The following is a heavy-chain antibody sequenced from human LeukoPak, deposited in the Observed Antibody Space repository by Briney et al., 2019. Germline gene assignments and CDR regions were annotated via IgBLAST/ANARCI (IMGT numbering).Heavy chain of an antibody. Sequence: KPSETLSLTCAVYGGSFSGYYWSWIRQPPGKGLGWIGEINHSGSTNYNPSLKSQATISVDTSKNQFSLKLSSVTAADTAVYYCATGTMVRGVDYWGQGTLVTVSS. J-gene: IGHJ4*02. CDR2: INHSGST. CDR1: GGSFSGYY. CDR3: ATGTMVRGVDY. V-gene: IGHV4-34*01. D-gene: IGHD3-10*01.